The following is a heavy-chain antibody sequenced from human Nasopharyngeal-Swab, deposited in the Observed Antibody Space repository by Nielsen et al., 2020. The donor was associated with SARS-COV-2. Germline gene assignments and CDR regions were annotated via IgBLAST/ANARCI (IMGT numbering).Heavy chain of an antibody. CDR3: ARRRGGGGSGSFLY. CDR1: GGSTSSSSYY. V-gene: IGHV4-39*01. D-gene: IGHD3-10*01. CDR2: IYYSGTT. Sequence: SETLSLTCTVSGGSTSSSSYYWGWIRQPPGKGLEWIGSIYYSGTTYYNPSLKSRVTISLDTSKNQFSLKLSSVTAADPAVYYCARRRGGGGSGSFLYWGQGTLVTVSS. J-gene: IGHJ4*02.